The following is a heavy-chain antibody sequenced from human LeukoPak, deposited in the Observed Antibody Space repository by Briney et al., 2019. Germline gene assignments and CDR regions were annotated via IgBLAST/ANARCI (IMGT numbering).Heavy chain of an antibody. CDR2: FDPEDGET. CDR1: GYTLTELS. Sequence: ASVKLSCKVSGYTLTELSMHWVRQAPGKGLEWWGGFDPEDGETIYAEKFQGRVTMTEDTSTDTAYMELSSLRSEDTAVYYCATGMVTKSGYAHWYFDLWGRGTLVTVSS. J-gene: IGHJ2*01. V-gene: IGHV1-24*01. CDR3: ATGMVTKSGYAHWYFDL. D-gene: IGHD2-21*02.